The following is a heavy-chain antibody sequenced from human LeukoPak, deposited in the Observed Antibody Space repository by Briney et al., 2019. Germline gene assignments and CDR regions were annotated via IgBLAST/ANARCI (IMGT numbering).Heavy chain of an antibody. J-gene: IGHJ4*02. CDR3: TRRGSPSGNYYFDY. V-gene: IGHV3-23*01. CDR2: IGGGGRNT. D-gene: IGHD1-26*01. CDR1: GFPFSNCD. Sequence: GGSLRLSCAASGFPFSNCDMSRVRQAPGKGLEWVSFIGGGGRNTYYADSVKGRFTISRDNSKNTLYLQMNSLRAEDTAVYYCTRRGSPSGNYYFDYWGQGTLVTVSS.